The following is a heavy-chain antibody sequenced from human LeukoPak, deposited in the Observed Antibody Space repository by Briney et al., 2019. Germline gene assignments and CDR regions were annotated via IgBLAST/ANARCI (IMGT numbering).Heavy chain of an antibody. CDR2: IYYSGST. CDR1: GGSISSYY. CDR3: AREGSSSTSCDWFDP. Sequence: SETLSLTCTVSGGSISSYYWSWIRQPPGKGLEWIGYIYYSGSTNYNPSLKSRVTISVDTSKNQFSLKLSSVTAADTAVYYCAREGSSSTSCDWFDPWGQGTLVTVSS. J-gene: IGHJ5*02. V-gene: IGHV4-59*01. D-gene: IGHD2-2*01.